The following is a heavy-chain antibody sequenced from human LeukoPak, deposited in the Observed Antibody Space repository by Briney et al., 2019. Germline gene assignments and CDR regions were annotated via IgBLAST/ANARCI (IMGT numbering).Heavy chain of an antibody. J-gene: IGHJ4*02. D-gene: IGHD1-26*01. Sequence: PGGSLRLSCAASGFTFSSYAMSWVRQAPGKGLEWVSGTSGSGGSTYYADSVKGRFTISRDNSKNTLYLQMDSLRAEDTAVYYCAKSPQKVGATYFDYWGQGTLVTVSS. V-gene: IGHV3-23*01. CDR1: GFTFSSYA. CDR2: TSGSGGST. CDR3: AKSPQKVGATYFDY.